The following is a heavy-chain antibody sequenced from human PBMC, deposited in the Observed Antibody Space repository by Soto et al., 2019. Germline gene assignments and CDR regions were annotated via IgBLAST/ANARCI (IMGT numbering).Heavy chain of an antibody. D-gene: IGHD1-1*01. CDR3: ARDQLEGNWFDP. J-gene: IGHJ5*02. CDR1: GGSVSSTNW. CDR2: IYHIGST. Sequence: PSETLSLTCAVSGGSVSSTNWWSWVRQSPGKGLEWIGDIYHIGSTNYNPSLRGRVTISVDKSNNQFSLTLKYVTAADTAVYYCARDQLEGNWFDPWGQGTLVT. V-gene: IGHV4-4*02.